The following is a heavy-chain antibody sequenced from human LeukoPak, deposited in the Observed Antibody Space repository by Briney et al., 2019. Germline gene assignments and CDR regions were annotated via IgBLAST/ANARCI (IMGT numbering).Heavy chain of an antibody. J-gene: IGHJ4*02. V-gene: IGHV4-59*01. CDR3: ARGYGSGSHYFDY. D-gene: IGHD3-10*01. CDR2: IYYSGST. CDR1: GDSISNYY. Sequence: SETLTLTCTVSGDSISNYYWSWIRQPPGKGLEWIGYIYYSGSTNYNPSLKSRVTISVDTSKNQFSLKLSSVTAADTALYYCARGYGSGSHYFDYWGQGSLVTVSS.